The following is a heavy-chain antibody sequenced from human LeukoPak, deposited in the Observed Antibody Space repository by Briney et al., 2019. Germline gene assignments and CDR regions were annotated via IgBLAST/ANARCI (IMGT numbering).Heavy chain of an antibody. D-gene: IGHD6-6*01. V-gene: IGHV4-34*01. CDR2: INHSGST. CDR3: AGGRIAARRWFDP. J-gene: IGHJ5*02. Sequence: SETLSLTCAVYGGSFSGYYWSWIRQPPGKGLEWIGEINHSGSTNYNPSLKSRVTISVDTSKNQFSLKLSSATAADTAVYYCAGGRIAARRWFDPWGQGTLVTVSS. CDR1: GGSFSGYY.